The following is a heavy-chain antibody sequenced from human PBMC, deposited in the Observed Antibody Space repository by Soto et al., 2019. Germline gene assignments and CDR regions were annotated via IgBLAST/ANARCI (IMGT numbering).Heavy chain of an antibody. V-gene: IGHV3-15*01. CDR3: ARVMVVAGHYYFDY. Sequence: PGGSLILSCAASGFTFSNAWMSWVRQAPGKGLEWVGRIKSKTDGGTTDYAAPVKGRFTISRDDSKNTLYLQMNSLKTEDTAVYYCARVMVVAGHYYFDYWGQGTLVTVSS. CDR2: IKSKTDGGTT. D-gene: IGHD6-19*01. J-gene: IGHJ4*02. CDR1: GFTFSNAW.